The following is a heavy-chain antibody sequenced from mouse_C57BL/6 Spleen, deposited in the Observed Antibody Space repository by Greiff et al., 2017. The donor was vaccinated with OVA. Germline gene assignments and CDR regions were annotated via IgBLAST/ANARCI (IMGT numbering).Heavy chain of an antibody. CDR2: INPNNGGT. V-gene: IGHV1-26*01. CDR1: GYTFTDYY. CDR3: AKRAALFDY. D-gene: IGHD6-1*01. J-gene: IGHJ2*01. Sequence: VQLQQSGPELVKPGASVKISCKASGYTFTDYYMNWVKQSHGNSLEWIGDINPNNGGTSYNQKFKGKATLTVDKSSSTAYMELRSLTSEDSAVYYCAKRAALFDYWGQGTTLTVSS.